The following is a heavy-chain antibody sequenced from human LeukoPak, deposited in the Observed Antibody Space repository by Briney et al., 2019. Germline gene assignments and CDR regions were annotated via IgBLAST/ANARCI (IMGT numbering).Heavy chain of an antibody. V-gene: IGHV4-39*01. CDR1: GGSISSSSYY. CDR2: IYYSGST. CDR3: ARHGRTTSYYMDV. J-gene: IGHJ6*03. D-gene: IGHD1-1*01. Sequence: SETLFLTCTVSGGSISSSSYYWGWIRQPPGEGLEWIGSIYYSGSTYYNPSLKSRVTISVDTSKNQFSLKLSSVTAADTAVYYCARHGRTTSYYMDVWGKGTTVTVSS.